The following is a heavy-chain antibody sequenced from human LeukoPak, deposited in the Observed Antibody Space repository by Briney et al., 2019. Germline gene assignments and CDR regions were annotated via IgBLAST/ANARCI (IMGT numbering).Heavy chain of an antibody. D-gene: IGHD3-22*01. CDR3: AREGYYDSSVTDNWFDP. V-gene: IGHV6-1*01. CDR1: GDSFSSNTAA. Sequence: SQTLSLTCAISGDSFSSNTAAWNWIRQSPSRGLEWLGRTYYRSKWYNDYAVSVKSRITINPDTSKDQFSLQLNSVTPEDTAVYYCAREGYYDSSVTDNWFDPWGQGTLVTVSS. CDR2: TYYRSKWYN. J-gene: IGHJ5*02.